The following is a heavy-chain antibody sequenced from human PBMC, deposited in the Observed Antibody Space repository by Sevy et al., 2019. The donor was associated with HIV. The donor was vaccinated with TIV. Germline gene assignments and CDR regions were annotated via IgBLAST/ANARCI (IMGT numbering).Heavy chain of an antibody. D-gene: IGHD3-22*01. Sequence: GGSLRLSCAASGFTFSIYNMNWVRQASGAGLEWVSSISGSGGSVNYADSVKGRFTISRDNARNSLYLQINSLTAEDTALYYCATGDCRDDRCLAFDYWGQGTLVTVSS. V-gene: IGHV3-21*01. CDR3: ATGDCRDDRCLAFDY. CDR2: ISGSGGSV. J-gene: IGHJ4*02. CDR1: GFTFSIYN.